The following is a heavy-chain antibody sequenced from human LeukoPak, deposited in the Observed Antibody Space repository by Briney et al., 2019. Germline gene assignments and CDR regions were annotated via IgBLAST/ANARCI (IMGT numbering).Heavy chain of an antibody. CDR1: GFIFSNYE. CDR3: ASNLELRYSRGVY. Sequence: GGSLRLSCTASGFIFSNYEMNWVRQAPGKGLEWVANIKQDGSEKYYVDSVKGRFTISRDNAKNSLYLQMNSLRAEDTAVYYCASNLELRYSRGVYWGQGTLVTVSS. D-gene: IGHD3-9*01. V-gene: IGHV3-7*01. CDR2: IKQDGSEK. J-gene: IGHJ4*02.